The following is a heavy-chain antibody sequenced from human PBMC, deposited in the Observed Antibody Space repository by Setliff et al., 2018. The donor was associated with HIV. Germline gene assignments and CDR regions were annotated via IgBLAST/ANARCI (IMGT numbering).Heavy chain of an antibody. D-gene: IGHD2-2*01. J-gene: IGHJ5*02. Sequence: ETLSLTCIVSGAPISSGTWSWIRQPPGKGLQWIGFIYNTETTNYNPSLKSRVTISLDTSKNQFSLKLTSLTAADTAVYYCARGGTSSNWFDPWGQGTLVTVSS. V-gene: IGHV4-59*01. CDR1: GAPISSGT. CDR2: IYNTETT. CDR3: ARGGTSSNWFDP.